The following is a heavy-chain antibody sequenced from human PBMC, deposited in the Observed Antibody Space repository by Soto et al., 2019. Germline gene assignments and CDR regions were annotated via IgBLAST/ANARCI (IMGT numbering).Heavy chain of an antibody. CDR2: SSNSGTYT. J-gene: IGHJ4*02. V-gene: IGHV3-11*06. CDR1: VFTFSDYY. D-gene: IGHD3-10*02. Sequence: GGSLRRSGAASVFTFSDYYMSWIRQAPGKGLEWLSYSSNSGTYTRYADSVKGRFSISRDNAKNSLYLQINSLRGEDTATYYCARSGDNYNVLDYWGQGTPVTVSS. CDR3: ARSGDNYNVLDY.